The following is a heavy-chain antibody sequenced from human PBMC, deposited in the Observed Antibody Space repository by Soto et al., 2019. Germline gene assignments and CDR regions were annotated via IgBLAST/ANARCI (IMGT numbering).Heavy chain of an antibody. J-gene: IGHJ6*02. Sequence: GGSLRLSCAASGFTFSSYAMHWVRQAPGKGLEWVAVISYDGSNKYYADSVKGRFTISRDNSKNTLYLQMNSLRAEDTAVYYCARGTRYSSSWYYYYYYGMDVWGQGTTVTVSS. V-gene: IGHV3-30-3*01. CDR2: ISYDGSNK. D-gene: IGHD6-13*01. CDR3: ARGTRYSSSWYYYYYYGMDV. CDR1: GFTFSSYA.